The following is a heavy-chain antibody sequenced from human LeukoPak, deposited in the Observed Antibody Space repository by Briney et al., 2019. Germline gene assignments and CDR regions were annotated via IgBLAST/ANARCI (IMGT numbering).Heavy chain of an antibody. Sequence: TLSLTCTVSGGSISSVGDYWSWIRQHPGKGLEWIGYIYYHGSTYYNPSLKSRVTISVDTSKNQFSLKLSSVTAADPAVYYCARAKAPPCGGDCYTVISYYYYGMDVWGKGTTVTVSS. CDR3: ARAKAPPCGGDCYTVISYYYYGMDV. V-gene: IGHV4-31*03. J-gene: IGHJ6*04. CDR1: GGSISSVGDY. CDR2: IYYHGST. D-gene: IGHD2-21*02.